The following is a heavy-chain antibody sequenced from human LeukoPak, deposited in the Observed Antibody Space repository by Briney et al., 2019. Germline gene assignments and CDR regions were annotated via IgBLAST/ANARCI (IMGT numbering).Heavy chain of an antibody. J-gene: IGHJ4*02. CDR1: GGSISSGGYY. CDR2: IYYSGST. Sequence: PSETLSLTCTVSGGSISSGGYYWSWIRQHPGKGLEWIGYIYYSGSTYYNPSLKSRVTISVDTSKNQFSLKLSSVTAADTAVYYCARGTYDYVWGSYRYEESFDYWGQGTLVTVSS. CDR3: ARGTYDYVWGSYRYEESFDY. D-gene: IGHD3-16*02. V-gene: IGHV4-31*03.